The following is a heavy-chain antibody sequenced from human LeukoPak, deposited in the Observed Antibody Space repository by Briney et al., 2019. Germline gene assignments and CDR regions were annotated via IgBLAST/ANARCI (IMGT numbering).Heavy chain of an antibody. CDR2: ISSSGSTI. CDR3: ARYSYGYTDY. D-gene: IGHD5-18*01. V-gene: IGHV3-48*03. CDR1: GFTFSSYE. J-gene: IGHJ4*02. Sequence: QPGGSLGLSCAASGFTFSSYEMNWVRQAPGKGLEWVSYISSSGSTIYYADSVKGRFTISRDNAKNSLYLQMNSLRAEDTAVYYCARYSYGYTDYWGQGTLVTVSS.